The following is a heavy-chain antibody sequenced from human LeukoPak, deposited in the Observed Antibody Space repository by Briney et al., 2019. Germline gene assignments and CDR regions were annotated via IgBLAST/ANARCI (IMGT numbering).Heavy chain of an antibody. D-gene: IGHD2-21*01. Sequence: GGSLRLSCAASGFIFNSYAMTWVRQAPGKGLEWVSSISGSGSNTYYSDSVKGRFTISRDNSKNTMYLQMNGLRAEDTAVYYCASYSFSWLSSFDYWGQGTLVTVSS. J-gene: IGHJ4*02. CDR1: GFIFNSYA. V-gene: IGHV3-23*01. CDR2: ISGSGSNT. CDR3: ASYSFSWLSSFDY.